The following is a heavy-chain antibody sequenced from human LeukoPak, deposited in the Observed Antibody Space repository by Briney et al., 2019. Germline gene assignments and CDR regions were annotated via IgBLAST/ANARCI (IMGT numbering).Heavy chain of an antibody. CDR1: GFTFSSYD. V-gene: IGHV3-13*01. CDR3: ARGKYSYGSYYYYGMDV. D-gene: IGHD5-18*01. Sequence: PGGSLRLSCAASGFTFSSYDMHWVRQATGKGLEWVSAIGTAGDTYYPGSVKGRFTISRENAKNSLYLQMNSLRAGDTAVYYCARGKYSYGSYYYYGMDVWGQGTTVTVPS. CDR2: IGTAGDT. J-gene: IGHJ6*02.